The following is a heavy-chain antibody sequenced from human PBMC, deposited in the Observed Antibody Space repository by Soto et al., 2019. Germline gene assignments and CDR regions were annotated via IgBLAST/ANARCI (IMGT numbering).Heavy chain of an antibody. V-gene: IGHV5-51*01. CDR1: GYSFISYW. CDR3: ARQEQGSGWYNVLDN. J-gene: IGHJ4*02. CDR2: IYPDDSDT. Sequence: PGESLKISCKGFGYSFISYWIAWVRQMPGKGLEWMGNIYPDDSDTRYSPSFQGQVTMSADRSINTAYLQWSSLEASDTAMYYCARQEQGSGWYNVLDNWGQGTLVTVSS. D-gene: IGHD6-19*01.